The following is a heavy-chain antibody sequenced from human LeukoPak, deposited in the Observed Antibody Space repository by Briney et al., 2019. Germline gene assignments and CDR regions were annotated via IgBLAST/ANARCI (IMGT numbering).Heavy chain of an antibody. CDR3: ARGLVRSSWYTGTGFDP. CDR2: INHSGST. CDR1: GGSISSYY. J-gene: IGHJ5*02. Sequence: PSETLSLTCTVSGGSISSYYWSWIRQPPGKGLEWIGEINHSGSTNYNPSLKSRVTISVDTSKNQFSLKLGSVTAADTAVYYCARGLVRSSWYTGTGFDPWGQGTLVTVSS. D-gene: IGHD6-13*01. V-gene: IGHV4-34*01.